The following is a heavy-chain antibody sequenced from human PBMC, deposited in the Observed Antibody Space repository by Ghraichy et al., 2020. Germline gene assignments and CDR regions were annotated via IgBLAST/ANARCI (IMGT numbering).Heavy chain of an antibody. CDR3: ARVGVYSSGWYFTWLSSVFDY. CDR2: TYYRSKWYN. D-gene: IGHD6-19*01. V-gene: IGHV6-1*01. J-gene: IGHJ4*02. Sequence: SQTLSLTCAISGDSVSSNSAAWNWIRQSPSRGLEWLGRTYYRSKWYNDYAVSVKSRITINPDTSKNQFSLQLNSVTPEDTAVYYCARVGVYSSGWYFTWLSSVFDYWGQGTLVTVSS. CDR1: GDSVSSNSAA.